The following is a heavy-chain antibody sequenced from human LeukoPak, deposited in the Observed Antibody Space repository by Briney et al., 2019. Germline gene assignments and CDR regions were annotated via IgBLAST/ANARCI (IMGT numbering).Heavy chain of an antibody. Sequence: ASVKVSCKASGYTFTTYYIHWVRQAPGQGLEWMGIINPTGGSTTYAQKFQGRVTMTRDTSTSTVYMEMSSLRSEDTAVYYCARVSGGEGTADDYWDQGTLVSVSS. J-gene: IGHJ4*02. CDR3: ARVSGGEGTADDY. CDR1: GYTFTTYY. D-gene: IGHD3-10*01. V-gene: IGHV1-46*01. CDR2: INPTGGST.